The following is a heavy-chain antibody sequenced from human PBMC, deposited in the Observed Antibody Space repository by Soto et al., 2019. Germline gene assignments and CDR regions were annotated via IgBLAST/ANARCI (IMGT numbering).Heavy chain of an antibody. D-gene: IGHD2-15*01. J-gene: IGHJ5*02. CDR3: ARLGYCSGGSCYTHGGVNNWFDP. V-gene: IGHV4-39*01. CDR2: IYYSGST. CDR1: GGSISSSSYY. Sequence: SETLSLTCTVSGGSISSSSYYWGWIRQPPGKGLEWIGSIYYSGSTYYNPSLKSRVTISVDTSKNQFSLKLSSVTAADTAVYYCARLGYCSGGSCYTHGGVNNWFDPWGQGTLVTVSS.